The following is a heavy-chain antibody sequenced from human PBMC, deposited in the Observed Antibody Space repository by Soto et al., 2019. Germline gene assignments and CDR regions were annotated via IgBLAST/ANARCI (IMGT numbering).Heavy chain of an antibody. CDR1: RGFINSGGFY. Sequence: SETLSLTCSVSRGFINSGGFYYSWIRQPPGKGLEWLGYIFHSGSTLYNPSLRGRLTLSADTSRNQLSLYLTSVTAADTAVYYCVRGGIAGHWFDPWGQGILVTVSS. CDR2: IFHSGST. V-gene: IGHV4-31*03. J-gene: IGHJ5*02. D-gene: IGHD2-15*01. CDR3: VRGGIAGHWFDP.